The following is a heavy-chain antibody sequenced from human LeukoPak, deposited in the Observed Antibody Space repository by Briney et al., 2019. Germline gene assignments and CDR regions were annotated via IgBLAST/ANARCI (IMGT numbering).Heavy chain of an antibody. CDR3: ARGGSSFAPQDV. CDR1: EFTFSNYD. D-gene: IGHD6-6*01. J-gene: IGHJ6*04. CDR2: IRYDGSSK. Sequence: GGSLRLSCAAFEFTFSNYDMHWVRQAPGKGLDWVALIRYDGSSKYYADSVKGRFTISRDNSKNTLYLQMNSLRAEDTAVYYCARGGSSFAPQDVWGKGTTVTVSS. V-gene: IGHV3-30*02.